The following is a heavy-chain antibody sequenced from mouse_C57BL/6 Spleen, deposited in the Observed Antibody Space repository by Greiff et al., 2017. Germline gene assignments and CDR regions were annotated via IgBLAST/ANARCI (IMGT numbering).Heavy chain of an antibody. Sequence: DVHLVESGAELVKPGASVKLSCTASGFNIKDYYIHWVKQRTEQGLEWIGRIDPEDGETKYAPKFQGKATITADTSSNTAYLQLSSLTSEDTAVYYCASRIYYDYDGFAYWGQGTLVTVSA. CDR2: IDPEDGET. CDR3: ASRIYYDYDGFAY. CDR1: GFNIKDYY. D-gene: IGHD2-4*01. V-gene: IGHV14-2*01. J-gene: IGHJ3*01.